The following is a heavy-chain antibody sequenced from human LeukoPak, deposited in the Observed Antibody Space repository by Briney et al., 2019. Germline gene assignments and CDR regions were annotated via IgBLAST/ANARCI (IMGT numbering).Heavy chain of an antibody. CDR2: IYPGDSDT. J-gene: IGHJ3*02. CDR1: GYSFTSYW. V-gene: IGHV5-51*01. CDR3: ASGVVTATSLWDAFDI. D-gene: IGHD2-21*02. Sequence: GESLKISCKGSGYSFTSYWIGWVRQMPGKGLEWMGIIYPGDSDTRYSPSFQGQVTISADKSISTAYLQWSSLKASDTAMYYCASGVVTATSLWDAFDIWGQGTMVTVSS.